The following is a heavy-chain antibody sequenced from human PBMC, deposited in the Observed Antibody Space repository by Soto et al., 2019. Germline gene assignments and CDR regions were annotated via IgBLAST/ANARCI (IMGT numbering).Heavy chain of an antibody. CDR2: ISNDGNNN. CDR1: GFTFSSYA. V-gene: IGHV3-30-3*01. D-gene: IGHD3-9*01. J-gene: IGHJ4*02. CDR3: ARDHFGRSDIMTGYGFDY. Sequence: QVQLVESGGGVVQPGRSLRLSCAASGFTFSSYAMHWVRQAPGKGLEWVAVISNDGNNNYHADSVKGRFTISRDNSGNTLYVQMNSLRVEDTAVYYCARDHFGRSDIMTGYGFDYWGQGTPVTVSS.